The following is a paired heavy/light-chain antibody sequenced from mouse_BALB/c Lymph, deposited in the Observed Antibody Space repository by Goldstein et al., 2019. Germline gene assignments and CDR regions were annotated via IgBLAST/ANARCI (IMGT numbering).Heavy chain of an antibody. V-gene: IGHV1-18*01. Sequence: EVLLQQSGPELVKPGASVKIPCKASGYTITDYNMDWVKQSHGKSLEWLGNINPNNGGTLYSQKFKGKATLTVDKSSSTAYMELRSLTSEDTAVYYCAKRGGIYNDNGDCAMDYWGQGTSVTVSS. CDR2: INPNNGGT. J-gene: IGHJ4*01. D-gene: IGHD2-4*01. CDR3: AKRGGIYNDNGDCAMDY. CDR1: GYTITDYN.
Light chain of an antibody. V-gene: IGKV4-57*01. Sequence: QIVLTQSPAIMSASPGEKVTITCSARSSVSYMHWFQQKPGTSPKLWIYSTSNLASGVPARFSGSGSGTSYSLTISRMEAEDAATYYCQQRSSYPYTFGGGTKLEIK. J-gene: IGKJ2*01. CDR3: QQRSSYPYT. CDR2: STS. CDR1: SSVSY.